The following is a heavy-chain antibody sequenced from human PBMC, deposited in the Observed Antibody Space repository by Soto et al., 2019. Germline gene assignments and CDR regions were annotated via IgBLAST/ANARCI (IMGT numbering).Heavy chain of an antibody. D-gene: IGHD2-21*02. V-gene: IGHV4-39*01. Sequence: SETLSLTCTVSGGSISSSYYWGWIRQPPGKGLEWIGSIYSSGATFYNSSLTSRVTISIDTSKNQFSLRLNSVTAADTAVYYCATRPFYYGVGTFSGEDVWGQGTTVTVSS. CDR1: GGSISSSYY. J-gene: IGHJ6*02. CDR3: ATRPFYYGVGTFSGEDV. CDR2: IYSSGAT.